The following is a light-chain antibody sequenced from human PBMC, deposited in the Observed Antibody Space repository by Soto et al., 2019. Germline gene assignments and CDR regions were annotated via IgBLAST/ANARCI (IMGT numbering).Light chain of an antibody. CDR1: QSISSW. CDR2: KAS. J-gene: IGKJ4*01. V-gene: IGKV1-5*03. Sequence: DILMTQSPSTLSASVGDRVSITCRASQSISSWLAWYQQTPGKAPKLLISKASNLESGVPTRFSGSGSGTEFTLTISSLQPDDFATYYCQQYNSYPLTFGGGTKVEIK. CDR3: QQYNSYPLT.